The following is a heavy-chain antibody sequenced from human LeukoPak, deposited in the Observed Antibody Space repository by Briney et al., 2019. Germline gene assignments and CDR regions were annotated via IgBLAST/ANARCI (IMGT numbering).Heavy chain of an antibody. CDR3: ARDGYVAARPLDY. J-gene: IGHJ4*02. CDR1: GFTFSSYA. Sequence: TGGSLRLSCAASGFTFSSYAMHWVRQAPGKGLEWVAVISYDGSNKYYADSVKGRFTISRDNSKNTLYLQMNSLRAEDTAVYYCARDGYVAARPLDYWGQGTLVTVSS. CDR2: ISYDGSNK. V-gene: IGHV3-30*01. D-gene: IGHD6-6*01.